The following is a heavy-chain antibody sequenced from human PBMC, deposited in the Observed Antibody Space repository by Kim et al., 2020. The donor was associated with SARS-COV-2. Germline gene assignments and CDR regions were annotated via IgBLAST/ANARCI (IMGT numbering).Heavy chain of an antibody. D-gene: IGHD3-16*02. CDR3: ASALGH. CDR2: IYTSGRT. Sequence: SETLSLTCTVSGDSLSSDYWSWNRQPAGKGLEWIGRIYTSGRTNYNPSIQSRVTMSVDMSKNQFSLKLSSVTAADPAVYYCASALGHWGQGTLVTVSS. CDR1: GDSLSSDY. J-gene: IGHJ4*02. V-gene: IGHV4-4*07.